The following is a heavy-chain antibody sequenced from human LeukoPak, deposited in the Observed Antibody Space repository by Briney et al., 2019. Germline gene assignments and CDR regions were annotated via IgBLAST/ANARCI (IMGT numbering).Heavy chain of an antibody. CDR3: ARDATLVTFDY. Sequence: ASVKVSCKASGGTFSSYAISWVRQAPGQGLEWMGRIIPILGIANYAQKFQGRVTITADKSTSTAYMELSSLRSEDTAVYYCARDATLVTFDYWGQGTLVTVSS. CDR1: GGTFSSYA. J-gene: IGHJ4*02. V-gene: IGHV1-69*04. CDR2: IIPILGIA. D-gene: IGHD3-10*01.